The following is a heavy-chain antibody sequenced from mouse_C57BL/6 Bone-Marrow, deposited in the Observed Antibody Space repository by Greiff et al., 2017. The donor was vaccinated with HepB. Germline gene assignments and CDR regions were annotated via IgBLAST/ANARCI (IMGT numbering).Heavy chain of an antibody. J-gene: IGHJ4*01. CDR2: ISSGGSYT. D-gene: IGHD3-2*02. V-gene: IGHV5-6*02. Sequence: EVMLVESGGDLVKPGGSLKLSCAASGFTFSSYGMSWVRQTPDKRLEWVATISSGGSYTYYPDSVKGRFTISRDNAKNTLYLQMSSLKSEDTAMYYCAGRGKAQANYYAMDYWGQGTSVTVSS. CDR1: GFTFSSYG. CDR3: AGRGKAQANYYAMDY.